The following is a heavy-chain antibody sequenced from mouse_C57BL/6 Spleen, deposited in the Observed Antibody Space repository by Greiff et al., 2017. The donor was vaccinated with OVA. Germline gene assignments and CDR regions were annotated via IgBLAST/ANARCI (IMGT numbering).Heavy chain of an antibody. CDR1: GFTFTDYY. D-gene: IGHD4-1*02. CDR3: ARTQLNYYAMDY. CDR2: IRNKANGYTT. J-gene: IGHJ4*01. V-gene: IGHV7-3*01. Sequence: EVHLVESGGGLVQPGGSLSLSCAASGFTFTDYYMSWVRQPPGKALEWLGFIRNKANGYTTEYSASVKGRFTISRYNSQSILYLQMNALRAEDSATYYCARTQLNYYAMDYWGQGTSVTVSS.